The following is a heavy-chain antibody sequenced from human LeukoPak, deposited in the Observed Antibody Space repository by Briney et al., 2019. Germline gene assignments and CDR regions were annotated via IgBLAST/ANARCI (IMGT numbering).Heavy chain of an antibody. CDR1: GFTFSSYG. CDR2: IWYDGSNK. Sequence: GRSLRLSCAASGFTFSSYGMHWVRQAPGKGLEWVAVIWYDGSNKYYADSVKGRFTISRDNSKNTLYLQMNSLRAEDTAVYYCAKGKMIAAAGPVDYWGQGTLVTVSS. V-gene: IGHV3-33*06. D-gene: IGHD6-13*01. CDR3: AKGKMIAAAGPVDY. J-gene: IGHJ4*02.